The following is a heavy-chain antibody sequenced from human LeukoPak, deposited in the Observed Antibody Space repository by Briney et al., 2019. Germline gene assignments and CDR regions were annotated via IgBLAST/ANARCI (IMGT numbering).Heavy chain of an antibody. D-gene: IGHD5-18*01. CDR3: ARASTRGYSYAW. Sequence: GASAKVSCKASGYTFTSYYMHWVRQAPGQGLEWMGIINPSGGSTSYAQKFQGRVTMTRDTSTSTVYMELSSLRSEDTAVYYCARASTRGYSYAWWGQGTLVTVSS. CDR2: INPSGGST. V-gene: IGHV1-46*01. CDR1: GYTFTSYY. J-gene: IGHJ4*02.